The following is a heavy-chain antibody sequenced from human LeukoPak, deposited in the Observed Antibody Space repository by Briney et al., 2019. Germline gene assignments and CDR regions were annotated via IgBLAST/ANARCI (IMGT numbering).Heavy chain of an antibody. CDR3: ARDSGDHGLYYYYGMDV. Sequence: ASVKVSCKASGYTFTGYYMHWVRQAPGQGLEWMGWINPNSGGTNYAQKFQGRVTMTRDTSIRTAYMELSRLRSDDTAVYYCARDSGDHGLYYYYGMDVWGQGTTVTVSS. V-gene: IGHV1-2*02. CDR1: GYTFTGYY. J-gene: IGHJ6*02. D-gene: IGHD2-21*02. CDR2: INPNSGGT.